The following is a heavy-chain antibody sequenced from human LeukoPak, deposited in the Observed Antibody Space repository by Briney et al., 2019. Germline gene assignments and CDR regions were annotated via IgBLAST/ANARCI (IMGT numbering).Heavy chain of an antibody. CDR2: INGNSGGT. CDR1: GYTFTGYY. D-gene: IGHD3-16*01. J-gene: IGHJ5*02. Sequence: ASVKVSCKASGYTFTGYYMHWVRQAPGQGLERMGWINGNSGGTKYAQKFQGRVTMTRDTSISTAYMELNRLRSDDTAAYYCARGDDYIWGSAFNWFDPWGQGTLVTVSS. V-gene: IGHV1-2*02. CDR3: ARGDDYIWGSAFNWFDP.